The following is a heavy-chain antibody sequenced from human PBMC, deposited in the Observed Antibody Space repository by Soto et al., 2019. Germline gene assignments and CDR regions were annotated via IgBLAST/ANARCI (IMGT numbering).Heavy chain of an antibody. CDR2: KNQEGRGK. Sequence: GGSLRLSCAAPGFTFSSYWMSWVRQAPGKGLEWGTKKNQEGRGKNEVDSVKGRFTIPRENAKNSLYLQMNSLRAGDPAVYYCARDHDYYYYYMDVWGKGTTVTVSS. V-gene: IGHV3-7*01. CDR1: GFTFSSYW. J-gene: IGHJ6*03. CDR3: ARDHDYYYYYMDV.